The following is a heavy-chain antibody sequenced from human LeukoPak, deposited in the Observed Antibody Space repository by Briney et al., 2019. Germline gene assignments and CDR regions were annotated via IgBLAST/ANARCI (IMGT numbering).Heavy chain of an antibody. Sequence: ASVKVSCKASGYTFTGYYMHWVRQAPGQGLEWMGRINPNSGGTNYAQKFQGRVTMTRDTSISTAYMELSRLRSDDTAVYYCARGYGSGSYHKYWGQGNLVTVSS. CDR1: GYTFTGYY. V-gene: IGHV1-2*06. J-gene: IGHJ4*02. CDR2: INPNSGGT. D-gene: IGHD3-10*01. CDR3: ARGYGSGSYHKY.